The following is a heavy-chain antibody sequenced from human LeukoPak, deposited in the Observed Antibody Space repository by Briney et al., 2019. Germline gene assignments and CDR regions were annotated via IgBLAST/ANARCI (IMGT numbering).Heavy chain of an antibody. CDR3: SSQISRGGN. Sequence: GGSLRLSCAASGFSFSTYWMHWVRQVPGKGPEWVSHITPDGSSTNYADSVKGRFTISRDNAKNTLCLQMNSLRAEDTAVYYCSSQISRGGNWGQGTLVTVSS. CDR2: ITPDGSST. CDR1: GFSFSTYW. D-gene: IGHD3-16*01. V-gene: IGHV3-74*01. J-gene: IGHJ4*02.